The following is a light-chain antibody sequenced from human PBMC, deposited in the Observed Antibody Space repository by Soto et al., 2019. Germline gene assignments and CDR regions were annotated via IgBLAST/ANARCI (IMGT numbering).Light chain of an antibody. J-gene: IGKJ3*01. V-gene: IGKV3-11*01. CDR1: QSVSSY. Sequence: EIVLTQSPATLSLSPGERATLSCRASQSVSSYLAWFQQKPGQAPRLLIYDASNRATGIPARFSGGGSGTDFPLTISSLEPEDFAVYYCQQRSNWPITFGSVTNVDIK. CDR2: DAS. CDR3: QQRSNWPIT.